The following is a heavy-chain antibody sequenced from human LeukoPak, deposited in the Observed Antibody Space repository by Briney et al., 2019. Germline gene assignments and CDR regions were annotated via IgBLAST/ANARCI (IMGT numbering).Heavy chain of an antibody. D-gene: IGHD3-16*01. CDR3: ARDGGVTYYYFYYYMDV. CDR2: IYHSGST. CDR1: GGSISSGSYY. V-gene: IGHV4-39*07. Sequence: SETLSLTCTVSGGSISSGSYYWSWIRQPAGKGLEWIGSIYHSGSTYYNPSLKSRVIISVDTSKNQFSLKLSSVTAADTAVYYCARDGGVTYYYFYYYMDVWGKGTTVTVSS. J-gene: IGHJ6*03.